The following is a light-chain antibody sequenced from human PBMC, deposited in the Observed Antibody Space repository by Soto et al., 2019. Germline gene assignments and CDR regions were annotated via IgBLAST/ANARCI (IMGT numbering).Light chain of an antibody. CDR1: SSDVGGHNY. V-gene: IGLV2-14*01. CDR2: EVS. Sequence: QSALTQPASVSGSPGQSVTIYCTGMSSDVGGHNYVSWYQHHPGKAPKLMIYEVSNRPSGVSDRFSGSKSGNTAPLTISGLQAEDDADYYCSSYSSSSRVFGGGTKLTVL. J-gene: IGLJ3*02. CDR3: SSYSSSSRV.